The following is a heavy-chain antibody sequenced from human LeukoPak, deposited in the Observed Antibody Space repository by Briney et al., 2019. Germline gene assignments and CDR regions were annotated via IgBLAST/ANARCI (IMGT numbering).Heavy chain of an antibody. CDR3: ARDSSEFRSLLFH. J-gene: IGHJ1*01. Sequence: SVKVSCKASGGTFSSYAISWVRQSPGQGLEWMGGITPMFGTSNYAQKFQGRVTITADESTSTAYMELSSLRSEDTAVYYCARDSSEFRSLLFHWGQGTLVTVSS. CDR2: ITPMFGTS. D-gene: IGHD1-14*01. V-gene: IGHV1-69*13. CDR1: GGTFSSYA.